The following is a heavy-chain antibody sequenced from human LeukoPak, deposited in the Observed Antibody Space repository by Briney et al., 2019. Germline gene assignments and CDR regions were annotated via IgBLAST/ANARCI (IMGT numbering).Heavy chain of an antibody. CDR3: ARDLGGSYYAGPVDAFDI. CDR1: GFTFSSYA. Sequence: GGSLRLSCAASGFTFSSYAMSWVRQAPGKGLEWVSYINSSSSTIFYADSVKGRFTISRDDAKNSLYLQMNSLRAEDTAVYYCARDLGGSYYAGPVDAFDIWGQGTMVTVSS. CDR2: INSSSSTI. D-gene: IGHD1-26*01. V-gene: IGHV3-48*04. J-gene: IGHJ3*02.